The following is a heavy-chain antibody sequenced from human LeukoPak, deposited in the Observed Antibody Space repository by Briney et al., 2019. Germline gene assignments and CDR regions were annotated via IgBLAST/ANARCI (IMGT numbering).Heavy chain of an antibody. CDR1: GGSISSGGYY. V-gene: IGHV4-39*01. CDR3: ARRGYYGTTGYFVFDF. Sequence: KPSQTLSLTCTVSGGSISSGGYYWGWIRQPPGKGLEWIGSLYYSGGTYYNPSLKSRVTVSVDASKNQFSLKLSSVTAADTAVYHCARRGYYGTTGYFVFDFWGQGILVTVSS. D-gene: IGHD3-10*01. CDR2: LYYSGGT. J-gene: IGHJ4*02.